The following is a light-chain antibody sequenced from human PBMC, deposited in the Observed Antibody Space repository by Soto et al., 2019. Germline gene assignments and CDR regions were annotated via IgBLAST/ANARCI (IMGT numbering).Light chain of an antibody. CDR3: QQYANSPGT. CDR1: QSVSSSY. CDR2: GAS. V-gene: IGKV3-20*01. Sequence: EIVLTQSPGTLSLSPGERATLSCRASQSVSSSYLAWYQQKPGQAPRLLIYGASSRATGIPDRFSGSGSGTDITLTISRLEPEDFAVYYCQQYANSPGTFGQGTKVEIK. J-gene: IGKJ1*01.